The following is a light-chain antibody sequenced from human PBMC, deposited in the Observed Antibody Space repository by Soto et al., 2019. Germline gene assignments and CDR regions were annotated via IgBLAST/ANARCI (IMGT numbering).Light chain of an antibody. J-gene: IGLJ2*01. CDR1: SSNIGSNY. CDR3: AAWDDSLSGVV. CDR2: RNS. Sequence: QSVLTQPPSASGTPGQRVTISCSGSSSNIGSNYVYWYQQLPGTVPQLLIYRNSERPSGVPDRFSGSKSGTSASLALNGLRSEDEADYYCAAWDDSLSGVVFGGGTKLTVL. V-gene: IGLV1-47*01.